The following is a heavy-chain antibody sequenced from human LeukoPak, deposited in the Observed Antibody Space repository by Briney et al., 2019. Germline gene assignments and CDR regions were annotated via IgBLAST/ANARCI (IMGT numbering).Heavy chain of an antibody. CDR3: ATRAAERSYYYYMDV. D-gene: IGHD1-26*01. CDR2: INPSGGST. J-gene: IGHJ6*03. V-gene: IGHV1-46*01. CDR1: GYTFTSYY. Sequence: ASVKVSCKASGYTFTSYYMHWVRQAPGQGLEWMGIINPSGGSTSYAQKFQGRVTMTRDTSTSTAYMELSSLRSEDTAVYYCATRAAERSYYYYMDVWGKGTTVTVSS.